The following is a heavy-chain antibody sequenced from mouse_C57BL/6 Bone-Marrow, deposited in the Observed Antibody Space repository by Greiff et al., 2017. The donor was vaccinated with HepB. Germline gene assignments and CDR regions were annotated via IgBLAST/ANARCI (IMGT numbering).Heavy chain of an antibody. CDR3: ARREGYYAWFAY. Sequence: DVMLVESGGGLVKPGGSLKLSCAASGFTFSGYGMHWVRQAPEKGLEWVAYISSGSSTIYYADTVKGRFTISRDNAKNTLFLQMTRLRSEDTAMYYCARREGYYAWFAYWGQGTLVTVSA. V-gene: IGHV5-17*01. CDR1: GFTFSGYG. CDR2: ISSGSSTI. J-gene: IGHJ3*01. D-gene: IGHD2-3*01.